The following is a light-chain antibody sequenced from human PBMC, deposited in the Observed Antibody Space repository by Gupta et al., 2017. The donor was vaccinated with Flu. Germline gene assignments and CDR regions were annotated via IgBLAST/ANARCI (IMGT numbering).Light chain of an antibody. J-gene: IGKJ1*01. Sequence: EIVLTQSPSTLPLSPGERATLSCRASQSISSNYLAWYQQRPGQAPRLLIYGASSRATGIPDRFSGSGSGTDFTLTISRLEPEDVAVYYCQQCGDSPPWTFGQGTKVEIK. CDR2: GAS. CDR3: QQCGDSPPWT. CDR1: QSISSNY. V-gene: IGKV3-20*01.